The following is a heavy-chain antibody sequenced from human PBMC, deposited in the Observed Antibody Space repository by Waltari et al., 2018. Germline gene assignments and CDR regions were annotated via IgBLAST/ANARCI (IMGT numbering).Heavy chain of an antibody. CDR1: SVAIRTSGYY. CDR2: IYYSGNT. V-gene: IGHV4-39*07. Sequence: HLQLQESGPGLVKPSETLSLTCTVSSVAIRTSGYYWGWIRPPPGQGLEWMGRIYYSGNTYYNPSLKNRVTISVDTSKNQFSLKVTSVTAADTAVYYCAKVWKNYRTDYWGQGTLVTVSS. CDR3: AKVWKNYRTDY. D-gene: IGHD3-16*02. J-gene: IGHJ4*02.